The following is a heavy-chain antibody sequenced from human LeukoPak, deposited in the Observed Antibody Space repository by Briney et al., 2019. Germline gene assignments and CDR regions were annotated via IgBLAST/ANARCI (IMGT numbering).Heavy chain of an antibody. CDR3: APQGPSSGWYAYFDY. V-gene: IGHV3-48*03. J-gene: IGHJ4*02. D-gene: IGHD6-19*01. Sequence: GGSLRLSCAASRFTFSSYEMNWVRQAPGKGLEWVSYISSSGSTIYYADSVKGRFTISRDNAKNSLYLQMNSLRAEDTAVYYCAPQGPSSGWYAYFDYWGQGTLVTVSS. CDR1: RFTFSSYE. CDR2: ISSSGSTI.